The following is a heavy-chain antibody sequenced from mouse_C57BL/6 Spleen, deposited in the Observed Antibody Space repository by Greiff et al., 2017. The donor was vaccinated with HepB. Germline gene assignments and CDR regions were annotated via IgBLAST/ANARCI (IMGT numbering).Heavy chain of an antibody. J-gene: IGHJ1*03. V-gene: IGHV5-16*01. D-gene: IGHD1-1*01. Sequence: EVQLVESEGGLVQPGSSMKLSCTASGFTFSDYYMAWVRQVPEKGLEWVANINYDGSSTYYLDSLKSRFIISRDNAKNILYLQMSSLKSEDTATYYCARVGGVVLRSPWYFDVWGTGTTVTVSS. CDR3: ARVGGVVLRSPWYFDV. CDR1: GFTFSDYY. CDR2: INYDGSST.